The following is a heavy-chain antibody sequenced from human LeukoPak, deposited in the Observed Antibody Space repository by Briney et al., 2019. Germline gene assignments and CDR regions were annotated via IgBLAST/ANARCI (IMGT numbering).Heavy chain of an antibody. Sequence: SETLSLTCTVSGGSISSSSYYWGWIRQPPGKGLEWIGSIYYSGSTYYNPSLKSRVTISVDTSKNQFSLKLSSVTAADTAVYYCARVDTASWLLGGPDYWGQEPWSPSPQ. D-gene: IGHD5-18*01. CDR3: ARVDTASWLLGGPDY. V-gene: IGHV4-39*07. CDR1: GGSISSSSYY. CDR2: IYYSGST. J-gene: IGHJ4*01.